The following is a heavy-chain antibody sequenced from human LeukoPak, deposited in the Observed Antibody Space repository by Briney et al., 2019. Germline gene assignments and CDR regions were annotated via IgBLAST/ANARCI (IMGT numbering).Heavy chain of an antibody. J-gene: IGHJ4*02. V-gene: IGHV3-33*08. CDR2: IWYDGSNK. CDR1: GFTFSDSY. Sequence: GGSLRLSCTASGFTFSDSYMTWIRQAPGKGLEWVAVIWYDGSNKYYADSVKGRFTISRDNSKNTLYLQMNSLRAEDTAVYYCARGLLWGQGTLVTVSS. D-gene: IGHD2-21*02. CDR3: ARGLL.